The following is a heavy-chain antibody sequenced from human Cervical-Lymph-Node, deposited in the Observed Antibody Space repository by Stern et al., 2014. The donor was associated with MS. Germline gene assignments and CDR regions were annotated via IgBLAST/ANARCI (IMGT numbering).Heavy chain of an antibody. Sequence: VQLVESGADVKKPGSSVRVSCKASGGISWLRQAPGQGLEWMGGIIPFVGTANYAQKFQGRLTIIADTSTNTNYMELSSLRSDDTAVYYCARGGGDNWFDPWGQGTLVSVSS. J-gene: IGHJ5*02. V-gene: IGHV1-69*06. CDR1: GG. CDR3: ARGGGDNWFDP. CDR2: IIPFVGTA. D-gene: IGHD3-16*01.